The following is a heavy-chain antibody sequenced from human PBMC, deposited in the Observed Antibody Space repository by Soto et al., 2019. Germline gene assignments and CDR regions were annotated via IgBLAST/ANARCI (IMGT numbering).Heavy chain of an antibody. V-gene: IGHV1-69*01. CDR1: GGTLSSYV. Sequence: QVQLVQSGAEVKEPGSSVKVSCKASGGTLSSYVISWVRQAPGQGLEWMGGIIPIFGTTNHAQKFQGRLTITADESTSTAYMELSSLRSEDTAVYYCARVPPGYCSGGTCFTYYFDHWGQGTLVTVSS. CDR2: IIPIFGTT. CDR3: ARVPPGYCSGGTCFTYYFDH. J-gene: IGHJ4*02. D-gene: IGHD2-15*01.